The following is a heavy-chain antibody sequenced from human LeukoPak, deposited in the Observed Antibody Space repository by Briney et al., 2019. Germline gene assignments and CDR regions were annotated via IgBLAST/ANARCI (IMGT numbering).Heavy chain of an antibody. Sequence: PSETLSLTCTLSSGSISSSSYYWGSTRQPPRGGLECIVNIYPSGIPYYNPSLKSRVTISIDTSKSQFSLRLSSVTAADTAVYYCARHEGYCSGGSCYRPSELIDHWGQGTLVTVSS. V-gene: IGHV4-39*01. CDR1: SGSISSSSYY. CDR2: IYPSGIP. CDR3: ARHEGYCSGGSCYRPSELIDH. J-gene: IGHJ5*02. D-gene: IGHD2-15*01.